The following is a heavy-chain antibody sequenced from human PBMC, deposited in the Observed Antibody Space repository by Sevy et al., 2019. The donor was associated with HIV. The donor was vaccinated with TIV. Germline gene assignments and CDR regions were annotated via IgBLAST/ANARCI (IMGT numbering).Heavy chain of an antibody. CDR1: GFTFARYA. CDR3: AKGDRTFYGMDV. J-gene: IGHJ6*02. CDR2: ISGSGGAT. V-gene: IGHV3-23*01. Sequence: GGSLRLSCAASGFTFARYAMNWVRQAPGKGLEWVSAISGSGGATYYAESVEGRVTISRDNSRETLYVQMNSLRVEDTAVYYCAKGDRTFYGMDVWGQGTTVTVSS. D-gene: IGHD3-16*01.